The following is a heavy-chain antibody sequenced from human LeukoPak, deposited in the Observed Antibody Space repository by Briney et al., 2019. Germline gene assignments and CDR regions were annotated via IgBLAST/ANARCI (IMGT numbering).Heavy chain of an antibody. J-gene: IGHJ4*02. CDR1: GFTFSTYD. V-gene: IGHV3-48*03. Sequence: GGSLRLSCAASGFTFSTYDMSWVRQAPGKGLEWVSIISISGSSTYYADSVKGRFTVSRDNAKNSLYLQMASLRAEDTAVYYCARDTCTNGVCYKSYWGQGTLVTVSS. CDR3: ARDTCTNGVCYKSY. D-gene: IGHD2-8*01. CDR2: ISISGSST.